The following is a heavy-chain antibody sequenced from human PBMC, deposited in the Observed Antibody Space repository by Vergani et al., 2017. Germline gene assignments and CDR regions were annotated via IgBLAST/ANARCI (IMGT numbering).Heavy chain of an antibody. V-gene: IGHV3-11*04. CDR1: GITFSDHY. CDR2: ISSSGSHI. J-gene: IGHJ4*02. D-gene: IGHD2-15*01. CDR3: ATAGAAYWRGASCYDFFEY. Sequence: QVQLVESGGGLVKPGGSLRLSCAASGITFSDHYMTWVRQAPGKGLELISYISSSGSHIYNADSVEGRFTISRDNAKKSLYLQMNSLRAEDTAVYYCATAGAAYWRGASCYDFFEYGGQGTLVTVA.